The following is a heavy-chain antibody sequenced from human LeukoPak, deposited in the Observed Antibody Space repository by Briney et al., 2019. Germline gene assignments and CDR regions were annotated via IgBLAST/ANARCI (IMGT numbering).Heavy chain of an antibody. Sequence: GGSLRLSCAASGFTFSSYAMSWVRQAPGKGLEWVSAISGSGSSTYYADSVKGRFTISRDSSKNTLYLQMNSLRAEDRAVYYCAKGLSGYTYAQGHWGQGTLVTVSS. CDR3: AKGLSGYTYAQGH. CDR2: ISGSGSST. J-gene: IGHJ4*02. CDR1: GFTFSSYA. D-gene: IGHD5-18*01. V-gene: IGHV3-23*01.